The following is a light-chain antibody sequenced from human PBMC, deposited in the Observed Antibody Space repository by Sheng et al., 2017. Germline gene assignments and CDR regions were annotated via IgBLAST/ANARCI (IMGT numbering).Light chain of an antibody. J-gene: IGKJ1*01. CDR2: AAS. CDR3: QQSYSTPRT. Sequence: DIQMTQSPSSLSASVGDRVTITCRASQSISSYLNWYQXKPGKAPKLLIYAASSLQSGVPSSFSGSGSGTDFTLTISSLQPEDFATYYCQQSYSTPRTFGQGTKVEIK. V-gene: IGKV1-39*01. CDR1: QSISSY.